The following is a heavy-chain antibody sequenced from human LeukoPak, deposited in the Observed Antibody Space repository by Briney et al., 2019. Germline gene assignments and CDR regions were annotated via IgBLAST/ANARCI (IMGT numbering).Heavy chain of an antibody. CDR2: INPNSGGT. CDR3: ARLWFGELYLDY. V-gene: IGHV1-2*02. CDR1: GYTFTGYY. Sequence: ASVKVSCMASGYTFTGYYMHWVRQAPGQGLEWMGWINPNSGGTNYAQKFQGRVTMTRDTSISTAYMELSRLRSDDTAVYYCARLWFGELYLDYWGQGTLVTVSS. D-gene: IGHD3-10*01. J-gene: IGHJ4*02.